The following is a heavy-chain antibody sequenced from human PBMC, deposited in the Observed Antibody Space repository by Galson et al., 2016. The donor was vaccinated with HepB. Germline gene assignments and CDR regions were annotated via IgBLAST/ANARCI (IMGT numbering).Heavy chain of an antibody. CDR2: ISYDGNNK. Sequence: SLRLSCAASGFTFSRYGMHWVRQSPGQGLEWVALISYDGNNKFYSDSVKGRFTISKDNSKNTVYLQMNSLRDEDTAVYYCAREGEYSYGYVSLSDYWGQGNLVTASS. V-gene: IGHV3-30*03. CDR3: AREGEYSYGYVSLSDY. D-gene: IGHD5-18*01. J-gene: IGHJ4*02. CDR1: GFTFSRYG.